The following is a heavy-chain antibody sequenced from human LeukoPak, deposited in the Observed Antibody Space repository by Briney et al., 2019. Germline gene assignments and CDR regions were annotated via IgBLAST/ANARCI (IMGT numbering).Heavy chain of an antibody. J-gene: IGHJ5*02. V-gene: IGHV4-30-2*01. CDR2: IYHSGST. CDR1: GGSISSGGYY. D-gene: IGHD6-13*01. Sequence: SQTLSLTCTVSGGSISSGGYYWSWLRQPPGTGLEWIGYIYHSGSTYYNPSLKSRVTISVDRSKNQFSLKLSSVTAADTAVYYCARGLAAASFDPWGQGTLVTVSS. CDR3: ARGLAAASFDP.